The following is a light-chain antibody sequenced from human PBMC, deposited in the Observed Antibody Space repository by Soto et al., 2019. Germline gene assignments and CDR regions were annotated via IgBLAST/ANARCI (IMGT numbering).Light chain of an antibody. Sequence: LQMTQSPSTLSASVGDTVTITCRASQSINSGLAWYQQKPGRAPKLLIYKASSLESGVPSRFSGSGYGTEVLLISRNLLPEDLATYYCQSYNYLWTFGQGTKVEIK. J-gene: IGKJ1*01. CDR2: KAS. CDR3: QSYNYLWT. CDR1: QSINSG. V-gene: IGKV1-5*03.